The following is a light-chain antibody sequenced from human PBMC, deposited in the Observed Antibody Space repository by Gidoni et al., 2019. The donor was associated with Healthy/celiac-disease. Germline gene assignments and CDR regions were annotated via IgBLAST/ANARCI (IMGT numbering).Light chain of an antibody. CDR3: SSYAGSNVV. Sequence: SALTQPPSASGSPGQSVTISCTGTSSDVGGYNYVSWYQQHPGKAPKRMIYAVSKRHSGVPDRFSGSKSGNTASLTVSGLQAEDEADYYCSSYAGSNVVFGGXTKLTVL. CDR1: SSDVGGYNY. J-gene: IGLJ2*01. V-gene: IGLV2-8*01. CDR2: AVS.